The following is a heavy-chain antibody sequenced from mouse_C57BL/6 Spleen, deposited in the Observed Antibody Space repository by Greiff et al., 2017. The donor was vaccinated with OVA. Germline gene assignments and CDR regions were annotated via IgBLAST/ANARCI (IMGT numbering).Heavy chain of an antibody. CDR3: ARGGGAWFAD. Sequence: QVQLQQSGPELVKPGASVKISCKASGYTFTDYYINWVKQRPGKGLEWIGWIFPGSGSTYYNEKFKGKATLTVDKSSRTVYMLLSSATAEDAAVDFCARGGGAWFADWGQGTLVTVSA. CDR1: GYTFTDYY. V-gene: IGHV1-75*01. CDR2: IFPGSGST. J-gene: IGHJ3*01.